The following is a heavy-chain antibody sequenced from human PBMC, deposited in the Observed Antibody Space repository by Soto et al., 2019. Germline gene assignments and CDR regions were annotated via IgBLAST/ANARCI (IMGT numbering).Heavy chain of an antibody. Sequence: PGGSLRLSCAASGFTFSSYAMHWVRQAPGKGLEWVAVISYDGSNKYYADSVKGRFTISRDNSKNTLYLQMNSLRAEDTAVYYCARDPSSYDSSGYYPGYWGQGTLVTVSS. CDR2: ISYDGSNK. D-gene: IGHD3-22*01. J-gene: IGHJ4*02. CDR1: GFTFSSYA. CDR3: ARDPSSYDSSGYYPGY. V-gene: IGHV3-30-3*01.